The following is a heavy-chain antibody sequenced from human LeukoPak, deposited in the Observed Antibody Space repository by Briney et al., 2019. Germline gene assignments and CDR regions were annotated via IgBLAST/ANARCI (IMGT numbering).Heavy chain of an antibody. CDR2: INPNSGGT. CDR1: GHTFTGYY. CDR3: ARDWVSGIAVAGDIDY. J-gene: IGHJ4*02. V-gene: IGHV1-2*02. D-gene: IGHD6-19*01. Sequence: ASVKVSCKASGHTFTGYYMHWVRQAPGQGLEWMGWINPNSGGTNYAQKFQGRVTMTRDTSISTAYMEPSRLRSDDTAVYYCARDWVSGIAVAGDIDYWGQGTLVTVSS.